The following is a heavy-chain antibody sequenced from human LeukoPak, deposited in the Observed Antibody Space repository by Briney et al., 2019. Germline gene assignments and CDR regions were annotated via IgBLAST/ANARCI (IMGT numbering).Heavy chain of an antibody. CDR1: GFTFSSYS. CDR2: ISSSSSTI. J-gene: IGHJ6*02. V-gene: IGHV3-48*01. Sequence: GGSLRLSCAASGFTFSSYSMNWVRQAPGKGLEWVSYISSSSSTIYYADSVKGRFTISRDNAKNSLYLQMNSLRAEDTAVYYCAREGYCSSTSCYYYGMDVWGQGTTVTVSS. D-gene: IGHD2-2*01. CDR3: AREGYCSSTSCYYYGMDV.